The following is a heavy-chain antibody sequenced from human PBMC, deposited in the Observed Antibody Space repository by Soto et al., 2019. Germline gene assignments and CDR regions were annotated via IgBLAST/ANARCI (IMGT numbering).Heavy chain of an antibody. J-gene: IGHJ5*02. Sequence: QVQLVQSGAEVKKPGASVKVSCTASGYTFSNNGITWVRQAPGQGLEWRGWISTYNGNTNYAKKVQGRVPMTRDTSTSTAYMELRSLNSDDTAMYYCAACTGPSCHRGREWFDPWGQGTLVTVSA. D-gene: IGHD2-2*01. V-gene: IGHV1-18*04. CDR2: ISTYNGNT. CDR1: GYTFSNNG. CDR3: AACTGPSCHRGREWFDP.